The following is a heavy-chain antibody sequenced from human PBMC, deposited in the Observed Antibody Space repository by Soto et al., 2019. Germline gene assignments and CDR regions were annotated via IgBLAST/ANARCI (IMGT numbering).Heavy chain of an antibody. V-gene: IGHV4-59*01. CDR3: ARVAGYGGRNWFDP. CDR1: GGSISSYY. D-gene: IGHD4-17*01. Sequence: SETLSLTCTVSGGSISSYYWSWIRQPPGKGLEWIGYIYYSGSTNYNPSLKSRVTISVDTSKNQFSLKLSSVTAADTAVYYCARVAGYGGRNWFDPWGQGTLVTVSS. CDR2: IYYSGST. J-gene: IGHJ5*02.